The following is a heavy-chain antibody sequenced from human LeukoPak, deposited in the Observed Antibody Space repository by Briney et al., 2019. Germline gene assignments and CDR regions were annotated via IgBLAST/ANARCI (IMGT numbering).Heavy chain of an antibody. J-gene: IGHJ3*02. CDR2: INPSGGST. CDR1: GYTFTSYY. D-gene: IGHD2-2*01. Sequence: ASVKVSCKASGYTFTSYYMHWVRQAPGQGLEWMGIINPSGGSTSYAQKFQGRVTMTRDTSTSTVYMELSSLRSEDTAVYYCARVKDIVVAPARGVAFDIWGQGTMVTVSS. CDR3: ARVKDIVVAPARGVAFDI. V-gene: IGHV1-46*01.